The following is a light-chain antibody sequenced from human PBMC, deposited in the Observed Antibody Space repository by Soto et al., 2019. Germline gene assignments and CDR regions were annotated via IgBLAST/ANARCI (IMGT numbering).Light chain of an antibody. Sequence: QSVLTQPRSVSGSPGQSVTISCTGTSSDVGGYNYVSWYQQYPGKAPKVMIYAVTKRPSGVPDRISGSKSGNTASLTISGLQAEDEADYYCCSYAGSYTLYVFGTGTKVTVL. CDR1: SSDVGGYNY. V-gene: IGLV2-11*01. CDR2: AVT. CDR3: CSYAGSYTLYV. J-gene: IGLJ1*01.